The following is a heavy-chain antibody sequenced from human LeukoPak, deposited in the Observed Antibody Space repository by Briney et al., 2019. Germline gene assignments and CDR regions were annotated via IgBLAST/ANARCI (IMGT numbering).Heavy chain of an antibody. CDR2: IYYSGST. CDR1: GGSISSYY. J-gene: IGHJ4*02. V-gene: IGHV4-59*01. D-gene: IGHD3-22*01. Sequence: PSETLSLTCTVSGGSISSYYWSWIRQPPGKGLEWIGYIYYSGSTNYNPSLKSRVTISVDTSKNQFSLKLSSVTAADTAVYYCARGGDSSGYYYPVFDYWGQGSLVTVSS. CDR3: ARGGDSSGYYYPVFDY.